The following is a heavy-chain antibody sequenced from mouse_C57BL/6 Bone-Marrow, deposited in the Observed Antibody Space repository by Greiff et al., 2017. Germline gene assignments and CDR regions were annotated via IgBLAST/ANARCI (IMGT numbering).Heavy chain of an antibody. Sequence: EVQLQQSGGGLVQPGGSLSLSCAASGFTFTDYYMSWVRQPPGKALEWLGFIRNKANGYTTEYSASVKGRFTISRDNSQSILYLQMNALRAEDSATYYCARLTTADYWGQGTTLTVSS. CDR1: GFTFTDYY. D-gene: IGHD1-2*01. V-gene: IGHV7-3*01. J-gene: IGHJ2*01. CDR2: IRNKANGYTT. CDR3: ARLTTADY.